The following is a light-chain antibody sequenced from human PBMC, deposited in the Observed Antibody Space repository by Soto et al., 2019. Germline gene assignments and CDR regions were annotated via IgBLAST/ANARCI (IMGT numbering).Light chain of an antibody. J-gene: IGLJ3*02. V-gene: IGLV2-14*01. Sequence: QSVLTQPASVSGSPGQSITISCTGSSSDVGGYKYVSWYQQHPGRAPKLMIYEVSNWPSGVSNRFSGSKSGNTASLTISGLQAEDEADYYCSSYTTSSTLVFGGGTKLTVL. CDR3: SSYTTSSTLV. CDR1: SSDVGGYKY. CDR2: EVS.